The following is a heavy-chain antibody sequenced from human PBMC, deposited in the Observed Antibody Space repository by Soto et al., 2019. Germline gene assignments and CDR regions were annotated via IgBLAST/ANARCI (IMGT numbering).Heavy chain of an antibody. V-gene: IGHV4-39*01. CDR1: GGSISSSSYY. Sequence: QLQLQESGPGLVKPSETLSLTCTVSGGSISSSSYYWGWIRQPPGKGLEWIGSIYYSGSTYYNPSLKSRVTISVDTSKNQFSLKLSSVTAADTAVYYCARHDELWLLDPWGQGTLVTVSS. CDR3: ARHDELWLLDP. D-gene: IGHD5-18*01. J-gene: IGHJ5*02. CDR2: IYYSGST.